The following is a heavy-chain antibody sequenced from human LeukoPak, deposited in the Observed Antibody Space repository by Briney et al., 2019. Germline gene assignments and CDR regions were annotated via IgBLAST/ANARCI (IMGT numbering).Heavy chain of an antibody. D-gene: IGHD3-10*01. Sequence: PSETLSLTCAVYGGSFSGYYWSWIRQPPGKGLEWIGEINHSGSTNYNPSLKSRVTISVDTSKNQFSLKLSSVTAADTAVYYCARDYYRNWFDPWGQGTLVTVSS. V-gene: IGHV4-34*01. CDR1: GGSFSGYY. CDR3: ARDYYRNWFDP. J-gene: IGHJ5*02. CDR2: INHSGST.